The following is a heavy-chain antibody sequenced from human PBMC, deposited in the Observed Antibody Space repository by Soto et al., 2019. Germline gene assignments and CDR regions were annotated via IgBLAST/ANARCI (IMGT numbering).Heavy chain of an antibody. Sequence: GASVKVSCKASGYTFTSYGISWVRQAPGQGLEWMGWISAYNGNTNYAQKLQGRVTMTTDTSTSTAYMELRSLRSDDTAVYYCARDRGILTGYYNVNWFDPWGQGTLVTVSS. CDR2: ISAYNGNT. CDR3: ARDRGILTGYYNVNWFDP. J-gene: IGHJ5*02. CDR1: GYTFTSYG. V-gene: IGHV1-18*01. D-gene: IGHD3-9*01.